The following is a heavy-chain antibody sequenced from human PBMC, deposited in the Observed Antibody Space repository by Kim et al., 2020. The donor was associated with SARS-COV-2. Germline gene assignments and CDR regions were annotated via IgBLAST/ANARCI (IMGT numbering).Heavy chain of an antibody. J-gene: IGHJ5*02. CDR3: ARDRRSGYCSGGSCSRGWFDP. D-gene: IGHD2-15*01. V-gene: IGHV4-31*03. Sequence: SETLSLTCTVSGGSISSGGYYWSWIRQHPGKGLEWIGYIYYSGSTYYNPSLKSRVTISVDTSKNQFSLKLSSVTAADTAVYYCARDRRSGYCSGGSCSRGWFDPWGQGTLVTVSS. CDR1: GGSISSGGYY. CDR2: IYYSGST.